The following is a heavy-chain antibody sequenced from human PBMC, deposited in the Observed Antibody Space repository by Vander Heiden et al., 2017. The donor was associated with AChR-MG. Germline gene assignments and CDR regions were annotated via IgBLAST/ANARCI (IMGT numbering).Heavy chain of an antibody. D-gene: IGHD1-1*01. CDR3: AKSKTMMDNMEP. Sequence: EVQVLESGGHLVQPAGTLSLFCAAPGIPFDYYAMSWVRRAPGKGLGWVSTISGNGATTFYAQSVKGRFTISRDNSRNTVYLQMNGLRAEDTATYYCAKSKTMMDNMEPWGQGSMVTVSS. CDR1: GIPFDYYA. J-gene: IGHJ1*01. CDR2: ISGNGATT. V-gene: IGHV3-23*01.